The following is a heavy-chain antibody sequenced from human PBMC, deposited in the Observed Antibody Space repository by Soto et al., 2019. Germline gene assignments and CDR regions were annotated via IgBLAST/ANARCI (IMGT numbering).Heavy chain of an antibody. J-gene: IGHJ4*02. CDR2: ITGTSAFL. CDR1: GFVFSDFQ. V-gene: IGHV3-21*02. CDR3: ARDNLAVQGAFDH. D-gene: IGHD3-10*01. Sequence: EVQLLQSAGGLVKPGGSLRLSCAASGFVFSDFQLNWVRQAPGRGLEWLASITGTSAFLFYADSIKGRFTISRDNPKNSWFRQMATRGPEETAVYYCARDNLAVQGAFDHWGQGPLVTAPS.